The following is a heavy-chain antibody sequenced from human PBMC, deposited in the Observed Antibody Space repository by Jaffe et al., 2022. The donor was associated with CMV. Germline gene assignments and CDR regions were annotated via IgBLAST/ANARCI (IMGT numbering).Heavy chain of an antibody. Sequence: QLQLQESGPGLVKPSETLSLTCTVSGGSISSSSYYWGWIRQPPGKGLEWIGSIYYSGSTYYNPSLKSRVTISVDTSKNQFSLKLSSVTAADTAVYYCARLESITGTTIGIKYNWFDPWGQGTLVTVSS. J-gene: IGHJ5*02. V-gene: IGHV4-39*01. CDR2: IYYSGST. D-gene: IGHD1-7*01. CDR1: GGSISSSSYY. CDR3: ARLESITGTTIGIKYNWFDP.